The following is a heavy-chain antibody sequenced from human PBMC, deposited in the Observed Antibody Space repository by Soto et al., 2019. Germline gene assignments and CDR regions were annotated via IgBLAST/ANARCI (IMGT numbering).Heavy chain of an antibody. CDR3: ARYGVVVKDAKSYYYYGMDV. Sequence: GESLKISCKGSGYSFTSYWIGWVRQMPGKGLEWMGIIYPGDSDTRYSPSFQGQVTISADKSISTAYLQWSSLKASDTAMYYCARYGVVVKDAKSYYYYGMDVWGQGTTVTVSS. CDR1: GYSFTSYW. CDR2: IYPGDSDT. V-gene: IGHV5-51*01. D-gene: IGHD2-2*01. J-gene: IGHJ6*02.